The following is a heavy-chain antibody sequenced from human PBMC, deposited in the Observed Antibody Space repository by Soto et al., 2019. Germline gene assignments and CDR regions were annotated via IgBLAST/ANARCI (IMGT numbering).Heavy chain of an antibody. Sequence: ASVKVSCKASGYTFTSYDINWLRQATGQGLEWMGWMNPNSGNTGYAQKFQGRVTMTRNTSISTAYMELSSLRSEDTAVYYCARQGYYYDSSGYYYVGVYYYYGMDVWGQGTTVTVSS. V-gene: IGHV1-8*01. J-gene: IGHJ6*02. D-gene: IGHD3-22*01. CDR1: GYTFTSYD. CDR2: MNPNSGNT. CDR3: ARQGYYYDSSGYYYVGVYYYYGMDV.